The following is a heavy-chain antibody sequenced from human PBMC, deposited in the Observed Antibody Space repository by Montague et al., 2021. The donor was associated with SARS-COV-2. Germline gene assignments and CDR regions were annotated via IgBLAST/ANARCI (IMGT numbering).Heavy chain of an antibody. D-gene: IGHD3-3*01. CDR1: GFTFSSYE. CDR2: ISSSGSTI. V-gene: IGHV3-48*03. Sequence: SLRLSWAASGFTFSSYEMNWVRQAPGKGLEWVSYISSSGSTIYYADSVKGRFTISRDNAKNSLYLQMNSLRAEDTAVYYCARDQRLRFLEWHPGGYYGMDVWGQGTTVTVSS. J-gene: IGHJ6*02. CDR3: ARDQRLRFLEWHPGGYYGMDV.